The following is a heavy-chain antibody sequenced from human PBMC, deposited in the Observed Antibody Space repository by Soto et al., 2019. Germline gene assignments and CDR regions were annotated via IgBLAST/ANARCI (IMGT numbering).Heavy chain of an antibody. J-gene: IGHJ6*02. D-gene: IGHD6-6*01. CDR2: INPNSGGT. CDR3: ARTGVAARHNYYYYGMDV. Sequence: GASVKVSCKTSGYTFTGYYMHWVRQAPGQGLEWMGWINPNSGGTNYAQKFQGWVTMTRDTSISTAYMELSRLRSDDTAVYYCARTGVAARHNYYYYGMDVWGQGTTVTVSS. V-gene: IGHV1-2*04. CDR1: GYTFTGYY.